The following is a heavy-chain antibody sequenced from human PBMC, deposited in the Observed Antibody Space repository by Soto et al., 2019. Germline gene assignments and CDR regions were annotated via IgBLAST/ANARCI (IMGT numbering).Heavy chain of an antibody. CDR1: GYSFTSYW. J-gene: IGHJ6*02. Sequence: GESLKISCKGSGYSFTSYWIGWVRQMPGKGLEWMGIIYPGDSDTRYSPSFQGQVTISADKSISTAYLQWSSLKASDTAMYYCARLVGYCSGGSCYYYYGMDVWGQGTTVTVSS. V-gene: IGHV5-51*01. CDR3: ARLVGYCSGGSCYYYYGMDV. CDR2: IYPGDSDT. D-gene: IGHD2-15*01.